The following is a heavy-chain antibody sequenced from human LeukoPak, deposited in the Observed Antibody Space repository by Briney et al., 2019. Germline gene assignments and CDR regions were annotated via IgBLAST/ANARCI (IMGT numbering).Heavy chain of an antibody. J-gene: IGHJ4*02. D-gene: IGHD3-22*01. CDR3: ARGERITMIVVAPDY. V-gene: IGHV4-38-2*02. Sequence: SETLSLTCTVSGYSISSGYYRGWIRQPPGKGLEWIGSIYHSGSTYYNPSLKSRVTISVDTSKNQFSLKLSSVTAADTAVYYCARGERITMIVVAPDYWGQGTLVTVSS. CDR2: IYHSGST. CDR1: GYSISSGYY.